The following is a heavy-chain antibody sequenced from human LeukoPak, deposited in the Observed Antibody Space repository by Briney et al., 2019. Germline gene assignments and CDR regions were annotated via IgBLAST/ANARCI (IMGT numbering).Heavy chain of an antibody. D-gene: IGHD3-10*01. J-gene: IGHJ5*02. Sequence: PGGSLRLSCAASGFTFSSYWVHWVRQAPGKGLVWVSRLNSDGSSTVYADSVKGRFTISRDNAENKLYLQMNSLRVEDTAVYYCASVALSQGLDAWGQGTLVTVSS. CDR3: ASVALSQGLDA. CDR1: GFTFSSYW. CDR2: LNSDGSST. V-gene: IGHV3-74*01.